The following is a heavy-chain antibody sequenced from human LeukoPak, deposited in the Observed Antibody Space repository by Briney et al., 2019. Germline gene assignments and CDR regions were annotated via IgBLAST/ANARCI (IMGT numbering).Heavy chain of an antibody. CDR3: TTDIPPYYYERVIPFDY. V-gene: IGHV3-15*01. Sequence: PGGSLRLSCAASGFTFSNAWMSWVRQAPGKGLEWVGRIKSKTDGGTADYAAPVKGRFTISRDDSKNTLYLQMNSLKTEDTAVYYCTTDIPPYYYERVIPFDYWGQGTLVTVSS. CDR1: GFTFSNAW. J-gene: IGHJ4*02. CDR2: IKSKTDGGTA. D-gene: IGHD3-22*01.